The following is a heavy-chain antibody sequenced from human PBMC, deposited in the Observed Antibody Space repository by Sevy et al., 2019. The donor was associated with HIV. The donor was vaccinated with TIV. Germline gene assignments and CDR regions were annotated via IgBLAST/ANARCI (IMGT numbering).Heavy chain of an antibody. J-gene: IGHJ4*02. CDR2: ISGSGGST. CDR3: ASTIDYDSSGYYFNFDY. Sequence: GGSLRLSCAASGFTFSSYGMHWVRQAPGKGLEWVSGISGSGGSTYYADSVKGRFTISRDNSKNTLYLQMKSLRAEDTAAYYCASTIDYDSSGYYFNFDYWGQGILVTVSS. CDR1: GFTFSSYG. D-gene: IGHD3-22*01. V-gene: IGHV3-23*01.